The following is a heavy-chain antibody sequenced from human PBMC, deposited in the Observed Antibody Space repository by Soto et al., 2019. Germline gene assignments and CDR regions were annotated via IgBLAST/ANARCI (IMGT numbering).Heavy chain of an antibody. D-gene: IGHD2-21*01. J-gene: IGHJ4*02. CDR1: GGSFSGYY. V-gene: IGHV4-34*01. Sequence: QVQLQQWGAGLLKPSETLSLTCAVYGGSFSGYYWSWIRQPPGMGLEWIGEINHSGSTNYNPSLKSRVTISVDTSKNQFSLKLSSVTAADTAVYYCARVWPWGLGYFDYWGQGTLVTVSS. CDR2: INHSGST. CDR3: ARVWPWGLGYFDY.